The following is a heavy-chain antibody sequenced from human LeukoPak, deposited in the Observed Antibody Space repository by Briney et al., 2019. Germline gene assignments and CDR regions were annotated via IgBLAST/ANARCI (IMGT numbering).Heavy chain of an antibody. J-gene: IGHJ6*02. CDR2: ISGSGGST. Sequence: GGSLRLSCAASGFTFSSYAMSWVRQAPGKGLEWVSGISGSGGSTYYAASVKGQFTISRDNSKNTLNLQMNSLRAGDTAVYYCARGSGYEHMDVWGQGTTVTVSS. D-gene: IGHD5-12*01. CDR1: GFTFSSYA. CDR3: ARGSGYEHMDV. V-gene: IGHV3-23*01.